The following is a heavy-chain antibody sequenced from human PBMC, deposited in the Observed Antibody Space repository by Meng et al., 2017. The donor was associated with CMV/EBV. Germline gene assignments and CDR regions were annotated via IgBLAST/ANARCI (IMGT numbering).Heavy chain of an antibody. CDR1: GFTFSSYA. V-gene: IGHV3-30-3*01. Sequence: GGSLRLSCAASGFTFSSYAMHWVRQAPGKGLEWVAVITYDGSNKYYADSVKGRFTISRDNSKNTLYLQMNSLRAEDTAVYYCARVGRLFTCYYYYGLDVWGQGTTVTVSS. CDR2: ITYDGSNK. J-gene: IGHJ6*02. CDR3: ARVGRLFTCYYYYGLDV. D-gene: IGHD3-16*01.